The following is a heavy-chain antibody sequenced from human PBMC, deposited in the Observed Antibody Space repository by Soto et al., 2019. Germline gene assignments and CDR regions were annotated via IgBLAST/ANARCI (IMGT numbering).Heavy chain of an antibody. J-gene: IGHJ6*02. CDR3: AKDIRGIAAAFAYYYYGMDV. CDR1: GFTFDDYT. D-gene: IGHD6-13*01. Sequence: EVQLVESGGVVVQPGGSLRLSCAASGFTFDDYTMHWVRQAPGKGQEWVSLISWDGGSTYYADSVKGRFTISRDNSKNSLYLQMNSLRTEDTALYYCAKDIRGIAAAFAYYYYGMDVWGQGTTVTVSS. V-gene: IGHV3-43*01. CDR2: ISWDGGST.